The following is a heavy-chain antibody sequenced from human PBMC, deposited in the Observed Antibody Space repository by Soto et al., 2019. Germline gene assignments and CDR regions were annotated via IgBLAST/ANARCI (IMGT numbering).Heavy chain of an antibody. J-gene: IGHJ4*02. CDR1: GYSISSGCY. D-gene: IGHD3-10*01. CDR2: MYPTGST. V-gene: IGHV4-38-2*02. CDR3: VRDLNYGLYYFDY. Sequence: SETLSLTCTVSGYSISSGCYWGWIRQPPGKRLEWIGSMYPTGSTYYNPSLKSRVTMSVDTSNNEFSLKLTSVTAADTAVYHCVRDLNYGLYYFDYWGQGTLVTVSS.